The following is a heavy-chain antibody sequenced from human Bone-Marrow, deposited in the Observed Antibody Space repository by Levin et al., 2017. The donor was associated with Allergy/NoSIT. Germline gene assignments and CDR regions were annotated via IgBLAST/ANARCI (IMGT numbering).Heavy chain of an antibody. CDR1: GVTFRNVW. CDR2: IKSKFEGETT. CDR3: TTDVPYSYGALSH. V-gene: IGHV3-15*01. Sequence: GGSLRLSCAVSGVTFRNVWMTWVRQAPGKGLEWVGRIKSKFEGETTDFAAPVKGRFAISRDDSKNTVYLQLTSLKTDDTAVYYCTTDVPYSYGALSHWGQGTRVTVSS. J-gene: IGHJ4*02. D-gene: IGHD5-18*01.